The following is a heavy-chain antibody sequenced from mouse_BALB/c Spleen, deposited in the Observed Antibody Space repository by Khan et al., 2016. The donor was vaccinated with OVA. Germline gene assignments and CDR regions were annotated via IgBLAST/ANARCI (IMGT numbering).Heavy chain of an antibody. CDR1: GYSITSGYA. J-gene: IGHJ4*01. V-gene: IGHV3-2*02. Sequence: EVQLQESGPGLVKPSQSLSLTCTVTGYSITSGYAWNWIRQFPGNKLEWMGYISYSGSTSYNPSLRSRISITRGTSKNQFFLQLNSVTTEDTATYYCARKNYYGYAMDYWGQGTSVTVSS. CDR2: ISYSGST. D-gene: IGHD1-1*01. CDR3: ARKNYYGYAMDY.